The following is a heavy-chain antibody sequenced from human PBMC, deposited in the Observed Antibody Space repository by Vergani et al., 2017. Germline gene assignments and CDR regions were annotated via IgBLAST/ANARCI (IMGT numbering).Heavy chain of an antibody. CDR2: VKQDGSET. Sequence: EVQLVESGGGLVQPGGSLRLSCVASGFTFSNYWMSWVRQSPGKGLEGVAYVKQDGSETYYVDSVKGRFTISRDNAKSSLYLQMSGLRAEDTAVYYCAKDQVLLWFGESTFDYWGQGTLVTVSS. D-gene: IGHD3-10*01. J-gene: IGHJ4*02. CDR1: GFTFSNYW. V-gene: IGHV3-7*01. CDR3: AKDQVLLWFGESTFDY.